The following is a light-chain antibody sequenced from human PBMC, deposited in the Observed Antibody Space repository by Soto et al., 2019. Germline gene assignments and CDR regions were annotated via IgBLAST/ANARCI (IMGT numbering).Light chain of an antibody. J-gene: IGKJ4*02. Sequence: EIVWTLSPATLCLSPGERATLSCRASQSVSGSYLAWYQKKPGQDPRFLIYDASSRATGIPDRFSGGGSGTDFNLTISRLETEDFAVYDCQQCGSSPWTFGGGTKVDIK. V-gene: IGKV3-20*01. CDR2: DAS. CDR3: QQCGSSPWT. CDR1: QSVSGSY.